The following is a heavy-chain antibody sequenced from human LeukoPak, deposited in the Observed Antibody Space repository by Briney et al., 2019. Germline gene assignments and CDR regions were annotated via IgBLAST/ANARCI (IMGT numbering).Heavy chain of an antibody. CDR3: AYYDYNIYPY. V-gene: IGHV1-2*02. D-gene: IGHD5-12*01. CDR1: GYATDYY. CDR2: INPSSGGT. Sequence: ASMKVSCKASGYATDYYIHWVRQAPGQGLEWMGWINPSSGGTIYARNFRGRVTMTRDTSIATVYLELRSLRSDDAAVYYCAYYDYNIYPYWGQGTLVTVSS. J-gene: IGHJ4*02.